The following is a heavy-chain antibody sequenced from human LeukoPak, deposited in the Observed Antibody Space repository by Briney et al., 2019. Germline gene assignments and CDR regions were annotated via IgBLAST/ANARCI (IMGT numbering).Heavy chain of an antibody. CDR1: GFTFSSYS. D-gene: IGHD6-19*01. CDR3: ARDTSGQWLVDSSYYFDY. Sequence: PGGSLRLSCAASGFTFSSYSMNWVRQAPGKGLEWVSSISSSSSYIYYADSVKGRFTISRDNAKNSLYLQMNSLRAEDTAVYYCARDTSGQWLVDSSYYFDYWGQGTLVTVSS. CDR2: ISSSSSYI. V-gene: IGHV3-21*01. J-gene: IGHJ4*02.